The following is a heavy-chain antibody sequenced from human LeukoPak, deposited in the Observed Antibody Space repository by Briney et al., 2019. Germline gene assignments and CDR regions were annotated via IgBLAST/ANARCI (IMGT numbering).Heavy chain of an antibody. J-gene: IGHJ6*02. Sequence: PSETLSLTCTVSGGSISSGGYYWSWIRQHPGKGLEWIGYIYYRGSTYYNPSLKSRVTIAVDTSKNQFSLKLSSVTAADTAVYYCARAERIAAMSNYGMDVWGQGTTVTVSS. CDR3: ARAERIAAMSNYGMDV. D-gene: IGHD6-6*01. CDR2: IYYRGST. V-gene: IGHV4-31*03. CDR1: GGSISSGGYY.